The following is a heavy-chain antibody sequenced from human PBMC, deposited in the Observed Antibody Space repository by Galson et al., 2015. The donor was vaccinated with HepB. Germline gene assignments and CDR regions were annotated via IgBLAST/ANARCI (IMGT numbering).Heavy chain of an antibody. D-gene: IGHD3-22*01. CDR2: IYNSGTT. V-gene: IGHV3-53*01. CDR1: GLTVSSNY. J-gene: IGHJ4*02. Sequence: SRRLSCAASGLTVSSNYMTWVRQAPGKGLEWVSVIYNSGTTDYADSVKGRFAISRDNSRNTVYLQMNSLRAEDTAVYYCARGIAMIVVPRPLDYWGQGTLVTVSP. CDR3: ARGIAMIVVPRPLDY.